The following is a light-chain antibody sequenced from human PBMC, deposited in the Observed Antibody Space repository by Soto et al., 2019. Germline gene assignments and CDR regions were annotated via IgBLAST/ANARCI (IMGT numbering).Light chain of an antibody. J-gene: IGKJ2*01. CDR3: QQYDNLPPYT. CDR1: RDITNF. Sequence: FQITQSPPSLFPSEGDRVPIPSQASRDITNFLNGYQQKPGKAPKLLIYDASNLETGVPSRFSGSGSGTDFTFTISSLQPEDIATYYCQQYDNLPPYTFGQGTKLEIK. V-gene: IGKV1-33*01. CDR2: DAS.